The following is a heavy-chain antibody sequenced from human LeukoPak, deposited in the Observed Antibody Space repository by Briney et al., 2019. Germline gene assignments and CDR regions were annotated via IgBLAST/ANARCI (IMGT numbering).Heavy chain of an antibody. Sequence: SETLSLTCTVSGGSISSYYWSWIRQPPGKGLEWIGYIYYSGSTNYNPSLKSRVTISVDTSKNQFSLKLSSVTAADTAVYYCARVYYDSNDVDWFDPWGQGTLVTVSS. J-gene: IGHJ5*02. D-gene: IGHD3-22*01. CDR2: IYYSGST. V-gene: IGHV4-59*01. CDR3: ARVYYDSNDVDWFDP. CDR1: GGSISSYY.